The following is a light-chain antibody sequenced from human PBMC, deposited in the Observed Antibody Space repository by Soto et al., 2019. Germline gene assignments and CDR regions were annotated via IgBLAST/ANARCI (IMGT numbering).Light chain of an antibody. CDR3: CSYAGSSLYV. Sequence: QSVLTQPASVSGSPGQSITISCTGTSSDVGSYNLVSWYQHHPGKAPKLMIYEGSKRPSGVSNRFSGSKSGNTASLTISGXXXXXXXXXXCCSYAGSSLYVFGTGTKLTVL. J-gene: IGLJ1*01. CDR1: SSDVGSYNL. CDR2: EGS. V-gene: IGLV2-23*01.